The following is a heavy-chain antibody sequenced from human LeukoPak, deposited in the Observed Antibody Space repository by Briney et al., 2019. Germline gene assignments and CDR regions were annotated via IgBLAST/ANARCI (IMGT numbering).Heavy chain of an antibody. V-gene: IGHV3-7*01. CDR2: IKHDVREK. CDR3: ARAMSHCLDH. CDR1: GFNLSNYW. Sequence: VGSLRLSCVVSGFNLSNYWMNWVRQAPAKGKECGANIKHDVREKYYVDSVKGRFSIFRDNAKKSLYLQMNSLRAEDTAVYYCARAMSHCLDHWGQGTLVTVSS. J-gene: IGHJ5*02.